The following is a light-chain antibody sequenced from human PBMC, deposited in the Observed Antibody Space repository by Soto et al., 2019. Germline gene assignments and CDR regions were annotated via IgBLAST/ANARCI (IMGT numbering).Light chain of an antibody. Sequence: DVVMTQSPLSLPVTLGQPASISCRSNQSLVHSDGIAYFSWFQQRPGRSPRRLIYKVSNRDSGVTDRGSGSGSGTDFAMKINRLEAEDVGVYYCMQGTHWLYTFCQGTKLEIK. V-gene: IGKV2-30*02. CDR2: KVS. J-gene: IGKJ2*01. CDR1: QSLVHSDGIAY. CDR3: MQGTHWLYT.